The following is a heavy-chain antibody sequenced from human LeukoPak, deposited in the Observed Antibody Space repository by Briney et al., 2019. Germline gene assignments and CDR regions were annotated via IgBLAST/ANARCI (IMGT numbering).Heavy chain of an antibody. V-gene: IGHV4-34*01. CDR3: ARGSIYYGDSSAYFDY. J-gene: IGHJ4*02. D-gene: IGHD3-22*01. CDR2: INHRGST. CDR1: SESFSGYF. Sequence: PSETLSLTCGVYSESFSGYFWTYIRQPPGGGLEWIGDINHRGSTNYNPSLKSRVTISVDTSKNQSSLRLTSVTAADTAVYYCARGSIYYGDSSAYFDYWGQGSLVTVSS.